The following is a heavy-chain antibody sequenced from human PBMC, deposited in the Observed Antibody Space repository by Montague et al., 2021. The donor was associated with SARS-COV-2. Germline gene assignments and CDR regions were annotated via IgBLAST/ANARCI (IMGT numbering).Heavy chain of an antibody. CDR1: GGSISSYY. CDR3: AGGSGIIYFYNSGMDV. Sequence: SETLSLTCTVSGGSISSYYWSFIRQPAGKGLEWIGRIHTSSTTNYNPSLKSRVTMSVDTSKNQFSLKLSSVTAADTAVYYCAGGSGIIYFYNSGMDVWGQETTVTVSS. D-gene: IGHD3-10*01. CDR2: IHTSSTT. J-gene: IGHJ6*02. V-gene: IGHV4-4*07.